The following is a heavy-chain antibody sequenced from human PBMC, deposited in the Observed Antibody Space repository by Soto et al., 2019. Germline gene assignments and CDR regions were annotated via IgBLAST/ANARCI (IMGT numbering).Heavy chain of an antibody. J-gene: IGHJ6*02. V-gene: IGHV1-2*04. CDR3: ARDGGEIWMKQLLARAGLTAPPRMDV. Sequence: GASVKVSCKASGYTFTGYYMHWVRQAPGQGLEWMGWINPNSGGTNYAQKFQGWVTMTRDTSISTAYMELSSLRSEDTAVYYCARDGGEIWMKQLLARAGLTAPPRMDVWGQGTTVTVS. D-gene: IGHD6-13*01. CDR2: INPNSGGT. CDR1: GYTFTGYY.